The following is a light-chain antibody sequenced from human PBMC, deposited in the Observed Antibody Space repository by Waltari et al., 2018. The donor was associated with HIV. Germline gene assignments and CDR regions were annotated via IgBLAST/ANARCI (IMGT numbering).Light chain of an antibody. CDR3: NSYTSSSTLVV. CDR1: SSAVGGYNY. V-gene: IGLV2-14*01. Sequence: QSALTQPASVSGSPGQSFTISCTGTSSAVGGYNYVSWYQQHPGKAPKLMIYEVSNRPSGVSSRFSGSKSGNTASLTISGLQAEDEADYYCNSYTSSSTLVVFGGGTKLTVL. J-gene: IGLJ2*01. CDR2: EVS.